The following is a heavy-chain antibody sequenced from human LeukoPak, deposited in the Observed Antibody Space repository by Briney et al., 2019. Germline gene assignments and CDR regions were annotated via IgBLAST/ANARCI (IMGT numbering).Heavy chain of an antibody. J-gene: IGHJ3*02. D-gene: IGHD5-18*01. CDR3: ARDGYSYGYGAFDI. Sequence: SETLSLTCTVSGGSISSYYWSWIRQAPGKGLEWIGYIYYSGSTYYNPSLKSRVTISVDTSKNQFSLKLSSVTTADTAVYYCARDGYSYGYGAFDIWGQGTMVTVSS. V-gene: IGHV4-59*01. CDR2: IYYSGST. CDR1: GGSISSYY.